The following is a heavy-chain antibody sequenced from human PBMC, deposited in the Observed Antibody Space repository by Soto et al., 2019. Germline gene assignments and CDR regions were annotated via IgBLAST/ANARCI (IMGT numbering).Heavy chain of an antibody. CDR3: AREGKYCSSTSCYTYRDYYYGMDV. CDR1: GFTVSSNY. CDR2: IYSGGST. J-gene: IGHJ6*02. V-gene: IGHV3-53*01. Sequence: GESLKISCAASGFTVSSNYMSWVRQAPGKGLEWVSVIYSGGSTYYADSVKGRFTISRDNSKNTLYLQMNSLRAEDTAVYYCAREGKYCSSTSCYTYRDYYYGMDVWGQGTTVTVS. D-gene: IGHD2-2*02.